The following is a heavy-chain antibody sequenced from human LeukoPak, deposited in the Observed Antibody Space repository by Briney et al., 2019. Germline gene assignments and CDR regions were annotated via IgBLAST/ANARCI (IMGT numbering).Heavy chain of an antibody. CDR3: ASRIVGTPDYFDY. CDR1: GFTFDDYG. CDR2: INWNGGST. D-gene: IGHD1-26*01. Sequence: GGSLRLSCAAAGFTFDDYGMSWVRQFPGKGLEWVAGINWNGGSTGYADSVKGRFTISRDNAKNSLYLQMNSLRVEDTAVYYCASRIVGTPDYFDYWGQGTLVTVSS. V-gene: IGHV3-20*04. J-gene: IGHJ4*02.